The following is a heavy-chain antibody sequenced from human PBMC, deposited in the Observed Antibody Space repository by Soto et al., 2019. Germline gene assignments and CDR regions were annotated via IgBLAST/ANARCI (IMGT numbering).Heavy chain of an antibody. J-gene: IGHJ5*02. CDR1: GFSLSTSGVG. CDR3: AHSLIGYYYDSSGSNWFDP. V-gene: IGHV2-5*02. D-gene: IGHD3-22*01. CDR2: IYWDDDK. Sequence: QITLKESGPTLVKPTQTLTLTCTFSGFSLSTSGVGVGWIRQPPGKALEWLALIYWDDDKRYSPSLKSRLTITKDNSKNHGVLTMTNMDPVDTATYYCAHSLIGYYYDSSGSNWFDPWGQGTLVTVSS.